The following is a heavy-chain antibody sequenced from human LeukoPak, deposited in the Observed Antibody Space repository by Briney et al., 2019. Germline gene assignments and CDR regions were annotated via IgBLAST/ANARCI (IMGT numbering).Heavy chain of an antibody. CDR1: GFTFSSYW. CDR3: AREGGVSYLTY. D-gene: IGHD1-26*01. V-gene: IGHV3-74*01. J-gene: IGHJ4*02. Sequence: PGGSLRLSCAASGFTFSSYWMHWVRQAPGKGLVWVSRINSDGSTTSYADSVKGRFTISRDNAKNTLYLQMNSLRAEDTAVYYCAREGGVSYLTYWGQGTLVTVSS. CDR2: INSDGSTT.